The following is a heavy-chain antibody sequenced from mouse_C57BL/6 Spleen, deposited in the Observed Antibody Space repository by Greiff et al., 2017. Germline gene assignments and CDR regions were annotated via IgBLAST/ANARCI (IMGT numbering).Heavy chain of an antibody. CDR1: GYTFTSYW. CDR2: IYPGNSDT. Sequence: VQLQQSGTVLARPGASVKMSCKTSGYTFTSYWMHWVKQRPGQGLEWIGAIYPGNSDTSYNQKFKGKAKLTAVTSASTAYMELSSLTNEDSAVYYCTRARPYDGSTATSSYLDYWGQGTTLTVSS. D-gene: IGHD1-1*01. V-gene: IGHV1-5*01. CDR3: TRARPYDGSTATSSYLDY. J-gene: IGHJ2*01.